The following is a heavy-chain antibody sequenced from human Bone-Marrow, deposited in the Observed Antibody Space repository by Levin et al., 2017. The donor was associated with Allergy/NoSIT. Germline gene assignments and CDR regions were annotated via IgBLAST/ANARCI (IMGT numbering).Heavy chain of an antibody. CDR2: IHQGGSLK. J-gene: IGHJ2*01. Sequence: GGSLRLSCVASGFTFNDYWMSWVRQAPGKGLEWVANIHQGGSLKYYVDSVTGRFTISRDNTKNSLYLQIDNLRAEDTAVYSCARGYCGGASCDSLYFQPWGRGTLVTVSS. V-gene: IGHV3-7*01. CDR1: GFTFNDYW. D-gene: IGHD2-21*01. CDR3: ARGYCGGASCDSLYFQP.